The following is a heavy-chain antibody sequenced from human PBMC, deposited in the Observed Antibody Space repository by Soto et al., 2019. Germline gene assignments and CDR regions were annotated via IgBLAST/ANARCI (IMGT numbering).Heavy chain of an antibody. CDR2: VYYSGST. CDR1: GGSINNYY. V-gene: IGHV4-59*08. J-gene: IGHJ4*02. D-gene: IGHD6-19*01. Sequence: PSETLSLTCNVSGGSINNYYWSWMRQPPGKGLEWIGYVYYSGSTYYNPSLRSRVTISVDTSKNQFSLKLSSVTAADTAVYYCARHGIVAVAGFFDYWGQGTLVTVSS. CDR3: ARHGIVAVAGFFDY.